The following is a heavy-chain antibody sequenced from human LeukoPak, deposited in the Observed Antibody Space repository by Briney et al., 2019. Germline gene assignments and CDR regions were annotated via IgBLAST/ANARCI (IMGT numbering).Heavy chain of an antibody. J-gene: IGHJ4*02. CDR3: ARETYSNYPTFDY. V-gene: IGHV1-2*02. CDR2: INPNSGGT. D-gene: IGHD4-11*01. CDR1: GYTFTGYY. Sequence: ASVKVSCKASGYTFTGYYMHWVRQAPGQGLEWMGWINPNSGGTNYAQKFQGRVTMTRDTSISTAYMELSSLRSDDTAVYYCARETYSNYPTFDYWGQGTLVTVSS.